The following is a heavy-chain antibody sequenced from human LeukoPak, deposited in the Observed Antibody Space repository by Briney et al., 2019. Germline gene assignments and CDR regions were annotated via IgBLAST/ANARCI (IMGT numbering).Heavy chain of an antibody. Sequence: ASVKVSCKASGYTFTSYGISWVRQAPGQGLEWMGIINPSGGSTSYAQKFQGRVTMTRDTSTSTVYMELSSLRSEDTAVYYCARDKGGAFDYWGQGTLVTVSS. CDR2: INPSGGST. V-gene: IGHV1-46*01. CDR1: GYTFTSYG. CDR3: ARDKGGAFDY. J-gene: IGHJ4*02. D-gene: IGHD3-16*01.